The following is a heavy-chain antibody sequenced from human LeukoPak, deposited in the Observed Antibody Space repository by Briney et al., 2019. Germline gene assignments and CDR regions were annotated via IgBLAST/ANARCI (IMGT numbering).Heavy chain of an antibody. J-gene: IGHJ3*02. V-gene: IGHV4-34*01. CDR2: INHSGST. CDR1: GGSFSGYY. D-gene: IGHD3-22*01. CDR3: ARKGTRDYYDSSGYYLSKTGGSCRRRGAFDI. Sequence: SETLSLTCAVYGGSFSGYYWSWIRQPPGKGLEWIGEINHSGSTNYNPSLKSRVTISVDTSKNQFSLKLSSVTAADTAVYYCARKGTRDYYDSSGYYLSKTGGSCRRRGAFDIWGQGTMVTVSS.